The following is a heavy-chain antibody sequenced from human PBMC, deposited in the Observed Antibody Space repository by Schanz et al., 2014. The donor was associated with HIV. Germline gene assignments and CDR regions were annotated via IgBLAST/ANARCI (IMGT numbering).Heavy chain of an antibody. Sequence: QVRLVQSGAEVKKPGSSVKVSCKASGGPFSSFGISWVRQARGQGLEWMGGINPIYGIANYAQKFQGRVTITADKSTSTAYMELRSLRSDDTAVYYCARESNPYDILTDLYGMDVWGQGTTVTVSS. V-gene: IGHV1-69*17. D-gene: IGHD3-9*01. CDR1: GGPFSSFG. CDR2: INPIYGIA. J-gene: IGHJ6*02. CDR3: ARESNPYDILTDLYGMDV.